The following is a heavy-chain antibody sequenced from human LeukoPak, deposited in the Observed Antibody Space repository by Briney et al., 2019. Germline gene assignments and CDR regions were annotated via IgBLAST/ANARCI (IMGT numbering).Heavy chain of an antibody. V-gene: IGHV3-23*01. Sequence: GGSLRLSCAASGFTFGSYAMSWVRQAPGKGLEWVSAISGSGGSTYYADSVKGRFTISRDNSKNTLYLQMNSLRAEDTAVYYCANQDILYYFDYWGQGTLVTVSS. CDR3: ANQDILYYFDY. CDR2: ISGSGGST. CDR1: GFTFGSYA. D-gene: IGHD2-15*01. J-gene: IGHJ4*02.